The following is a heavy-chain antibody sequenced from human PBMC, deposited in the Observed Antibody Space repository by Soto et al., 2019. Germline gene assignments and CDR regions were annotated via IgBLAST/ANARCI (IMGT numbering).Heavy chain of an antibody. CDR1: GDSFSSYG. D-gene: IGHD2-2*01. J-gene: IGHJ4*02. CDR3: AGGSSRTFPSY. CDR2: ISPYNDDT. V-gene: IGHV1-18*01. Sequence: ASAELSCKASGDSFSSYGITGVRQAPGQGLEWLGWISPYNDDTKYAQRLQGRVTMTTDTSTSTAYMELRSLKSDATAVFYCAGGSSRTFPSYWARETLLPFS.